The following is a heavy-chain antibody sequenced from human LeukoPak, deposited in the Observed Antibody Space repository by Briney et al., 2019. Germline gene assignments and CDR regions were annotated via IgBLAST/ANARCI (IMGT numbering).Heavy chain of an antibody. V-gene: IGHV1-8*01. CDR2: MNPNSGNT. CDR1: GYTFTSYD. J-gene: IGHJ4*02. Sequence: GASVKVSCKASGYTFTSYDINWVRQATGQGLEWMGWMNPNSGNTGYAQKFQGRVTMTRNISISTAYMELSSLRSEDTAVYYCARVGLYSSSWYFDYWGQGTLVTVSS. CDR3: ARVGLYSSSWYFDY. D-gene: IGHD6-13*01.